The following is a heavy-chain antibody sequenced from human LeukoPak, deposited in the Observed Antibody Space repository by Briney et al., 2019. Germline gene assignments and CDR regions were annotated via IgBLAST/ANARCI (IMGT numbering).Heavy chain of an antibody. V-gene: IGHV3-74*01. D-gene: IGHD3-22*01. CDR2: INSDGSTT. Sequence: GGSLRLSCAASGFTLSSHWMHWVRQAPGKGLVWVSRINSDGSTTNYADSVKGRFTISRDNAENTLYLQMNSLRAEDTAVYYCAKDLWSYYYDSSGYRNWFDPWGQGTLVTVSS. CDR3: AKDLWSYYYDSSGYRNWFDP. CDR1: GFTLSSHW. J-gene: IGHJ5*02.